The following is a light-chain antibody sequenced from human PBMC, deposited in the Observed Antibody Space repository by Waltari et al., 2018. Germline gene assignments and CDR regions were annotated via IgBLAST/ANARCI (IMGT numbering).Light chain of an antibody. V-gene: IGLV2-23*01. CDR1: GRGVETYNL. CDR3: SSYTGSSTPRV. CDR2: EGN. Sequence: QSALTQPAYVSGSPGQSIIIACTESGRGVETYNLFAWYQQPPGKAPKVIIYEGNKRPSGVSNRFSGSKSGNTASLTISGLQAEDEADYYCSSYTGSSTPRVFGGGTKLTVL. J-gene: IGLJ3*02.